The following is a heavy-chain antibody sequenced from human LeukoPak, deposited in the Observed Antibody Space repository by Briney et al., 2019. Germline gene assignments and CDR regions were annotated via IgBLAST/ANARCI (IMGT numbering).Heavy chain of an antibody. Sequence: GGSLRLSCAASGFSFSSYWMTWVRQAPGNGLEWVANIKQDGSQKYYVDSVKGRFTISRDNAKNSLYLQMNSLRAEDTAVYYCVSTGSQLDYCGQGTLVTVSS. CDR3: VSTGSQLDY. CDR1: GFSFSSYW. D-gene: IGHD2-2*01. V-gene: IGHV3-7*01. J-gene: IGHJ4*02. CDR2: IKQDGSQK.